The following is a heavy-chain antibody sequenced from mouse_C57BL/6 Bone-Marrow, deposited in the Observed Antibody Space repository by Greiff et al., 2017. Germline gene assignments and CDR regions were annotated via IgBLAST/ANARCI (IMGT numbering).Heavy chain of an antibody. CDR2: ISGGGGNT. V-gene: IGHV5-9*01. CDR3: ARRAGNYRYFDV. CDR1: GFTFSSYT. Sequence: EVNVVESGGGLVKPGGSLKLSCAASGFTFSSYTMSWVRQTPEKRLEWVATISGGGGNTYYPDSVKGRFTISRDNAKNTLYLQMSSLRSEDTALYYCARRAGNYRYFDVWGTGTTVTVSS. D-gene: IGHD2-1*01. J-gene: IGHJ1*03.